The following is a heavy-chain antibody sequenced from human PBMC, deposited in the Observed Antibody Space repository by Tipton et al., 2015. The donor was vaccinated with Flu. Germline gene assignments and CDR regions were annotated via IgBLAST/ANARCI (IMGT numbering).Heavy chain of an antibody. V-gene: IGHV4-39*01. CDR3: ARELRIAARPVYFDY. Sequence: TLSLTCTVSGGSISSSSYYWGWIRQPPGKGLEWIGSIYYGESTYYNPSLKSRVTISVDTSKNQFSLKLSSMAAADTAMYYCARELRIAARPVYFDYWGQGTLVTVSS. CDR2: IYYGEST. D-gene: IGHD6-6*01. J-gene: IGHJ4*02. CDR1: GGSISSSSYY.